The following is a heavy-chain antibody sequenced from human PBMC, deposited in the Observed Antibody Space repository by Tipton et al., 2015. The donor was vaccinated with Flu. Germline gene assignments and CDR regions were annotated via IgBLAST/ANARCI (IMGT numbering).Heavy chain of an antibody. J-gene: IGHJ6*02. CDR1: GYTFTSYD. CDR3: ARAKGGYDFWSGYSHYYYGMDV. CDR2: MNPNSGNT. Sequence: VQLVQSGAEVKKPGASVKVSCKASGYTFTSYDINWVRQATGQGLEWMGWMNPNSGNTGYAQKFQGRVTMTRNTSISTAYMELSSLRSEDTAVYYCARAKGGYDFWSGYSHYYYGMDVWGQGTTVTVSS. D-gene: IGHD3-3*01. V-gene: IGHV1-8*01.